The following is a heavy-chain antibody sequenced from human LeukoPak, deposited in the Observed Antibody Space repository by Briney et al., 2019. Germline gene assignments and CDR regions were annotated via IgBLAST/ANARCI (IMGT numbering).Heavy chain of an antibody. D-gene: IGHD6-19*01. J-gene: IGHJ6*03. CDR2: INPNSGGT. CDR1: GYTFTGYY. V-gene: IGHV1-2*02. Sequence: GASVKVSCKASGYTFTGYYMHWVRQAPGQGLEWVGWINPNSGGTNYAQKFQGRVTMTRDTSISTAYMELSRLRSDDTAVYYCARDVTAVAGTSHYYYMDVWGKGTTVTISS. CDR3: ARDVTAVAGTSHYYYMDV.